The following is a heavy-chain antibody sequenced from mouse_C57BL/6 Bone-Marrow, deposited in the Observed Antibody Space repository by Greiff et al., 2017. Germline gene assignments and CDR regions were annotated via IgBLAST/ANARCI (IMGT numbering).Heavy chain of an antibody. D-gene: IGHD3-2*02. V-gene: IGHV1-82*01. CDR3: ALDSSGYEFAY. Sequence: VQLQQSGPELVKPGASVKISCKASGYAFSSSWMNWVKQRPGKGLEWIGRIYPGDGDTNYNGKFKGKATLTADKSSSTAYMQLSSLTSEYSAFYFCALDSSGYEFAYWGQGTLVTVSA. CDR1: GYAFSSSW. J-gene: IGHJ3*01. CDR2: IYPGDGDT.